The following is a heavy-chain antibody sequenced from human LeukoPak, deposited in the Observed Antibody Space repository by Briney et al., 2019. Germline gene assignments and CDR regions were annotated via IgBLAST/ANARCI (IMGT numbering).Heavy chain of an antibody. Sequence: GGFLRLSCVASGFTFSSYTMNWVRQAPGKGLEWVSSISSRSSYIYYADSVKGRFTISRDNAKNSLHLQMNSLRAEDTAVYYCARDGGRIAMYYFDSWGQGTLVTVSS. CDR1: GFTFSSYT. CDR2: ISSRSSYI. J-gene: IGHJ4*02. CDR3: ARDGGRIAMYYFDS. V-gene: IGHV3-21*01. D-gene: IGHD3-16*01.